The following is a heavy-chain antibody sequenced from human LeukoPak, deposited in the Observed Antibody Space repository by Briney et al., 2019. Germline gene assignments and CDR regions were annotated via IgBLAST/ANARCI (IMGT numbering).Heavy chain of an antibody. V-gene: IGHV4-34*01. CDR3: ARGSWFDP. CDR2: INHSGST. CDR1: GGSFSGYY. Sequence: SETLSLTCAVYGGSFSGYYWSWIRQPPGKGLEWIGEINHSGSTNYNPSLKSRVTISVDTSKNQFSLKLSSVTAADTAVYYCARGSWFDPWGQGTLVTVSS. J-gene: IGHJ5*02.